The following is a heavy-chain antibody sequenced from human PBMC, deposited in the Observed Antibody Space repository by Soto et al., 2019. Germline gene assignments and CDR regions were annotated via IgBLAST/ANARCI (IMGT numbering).Heavy chain of an antibody. Sequence: QVQLQESGPGLVKPSQTLSLTCTVSGGSISSGDYYWSWIRQPPGKGLEWIGYIYYSGSTYYNPSLKSRVTISVDTSKNQFSLKLSSVTAADTAVYYCARVKANGGFPHNFVYWGQGTLVTVSS. J-gene: IGHJ4*02. CDR2: IYYSGST. D-gene: IGHD2-8*01. CDR3: ARVKANGGFPHNFVY. V-gene: IGHV4-30-4*01. CDR1: GGSISSGDYY.